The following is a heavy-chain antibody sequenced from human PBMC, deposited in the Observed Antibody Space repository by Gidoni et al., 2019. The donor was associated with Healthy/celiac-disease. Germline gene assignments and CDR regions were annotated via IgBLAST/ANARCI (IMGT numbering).Heavy chain of an antibody. J-gene: IGHJ5*02. Sequence: EVQLVQSGAEVKKPGESLKISCKGPGYSFTRYWIGWVRQMPGKGLEWMGIIYPGDSDTRYSPSFQGQVTISADKSISTAYLQWSSLKASDTAMYYCARHGYGLDDIVAFDPWGQGTLVTVSS. CDR3: ARHGYGLDDIVAFDP. CDR2: IYPGDSDT. V-gene: IGHV5-51*01. CDR1: GYSFTRYW. D-gene: IGHD2-15*01.